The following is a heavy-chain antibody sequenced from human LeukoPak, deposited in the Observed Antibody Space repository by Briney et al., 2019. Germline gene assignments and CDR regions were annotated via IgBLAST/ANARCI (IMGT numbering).Heavy chain of an antibody. J-gene: IGHJ5*02. Sequence: SETLSLTCAVYGGSFSGYYWSWIRQPPGKGLEWIGEINHSGSTNYNPSLKSRVTISVDTSKNQFSLKLSSVTAADTAVYYCARNPAYCSSTSCHEGWFDPWGQGTLVTVSS. V-gene: IGHV4-34*01. CDR3: ARNPAYCSSTSCHEGWFDP. CDR2: INHSGST. D-gene: IGHD2-2*01. CDR1: GGSFSGYY.